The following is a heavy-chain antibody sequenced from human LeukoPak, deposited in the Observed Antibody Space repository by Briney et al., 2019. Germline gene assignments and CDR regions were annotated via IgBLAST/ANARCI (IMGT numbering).Heavy chain of an antibody. CDR1: GFTFSSYG. J-gene: IGHJ4*02. D-gene: IGHD4-23*01. CDR3: AKDDNLVTPAYYFDY. CDR2: ISYDGSNK. V-gene: IGHV3-30*18. Sequence: GGSLRLSCAASGFTFSSYGMHWVRQAPGKGLEWVAVISYDGSNKYYADSVKGRFTISRDNSKNTLYLQMNSLRAEDTAVYYCAKDDNLVTPAYYFDYWGQGTLVTVSS.